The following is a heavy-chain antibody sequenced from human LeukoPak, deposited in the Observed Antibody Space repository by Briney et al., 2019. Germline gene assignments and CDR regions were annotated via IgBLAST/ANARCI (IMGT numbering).Heavy chain of an antibody. CDR3: ARGPHLALDTDDAFDI. Sequence: PGGSLRLSCVASGFTFDDYAMSWVRQAPGKGLEWVSFISSSSSYIYYADSVKGRFTISRDNAENSLYLQMNSLRVEDTAVYYCARGPHLALDTDDAFDIWGQGTMVTVSS. D-gene: IGHD5-18*01. V-gene: IGHV3-21*01. CDR2: ISSSSSYI. J-gene: IGHJ3*02. CDR1: GFTFDDYA.